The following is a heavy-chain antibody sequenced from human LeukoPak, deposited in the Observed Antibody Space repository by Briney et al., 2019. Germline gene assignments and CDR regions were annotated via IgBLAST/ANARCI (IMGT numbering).Heavy chain of an antibody. CDR3: ARELWANDAFDI. V-gene: IGHV4-59*01. D-gene: IGHD3-10*01. Sequence: PSETLSLTCTVSGGSISSYYWSWIRQPPGKGLEWIGYIYYSGSTNYNPSLKSRATISVDTSKNQFSLKLSSVTAADTAVYYCARELWANDAFDIWGQGTMVTVSS. CDR2: IYYSGST. CDR1: GGSISSYY. J-gene: IGHJ3*02.